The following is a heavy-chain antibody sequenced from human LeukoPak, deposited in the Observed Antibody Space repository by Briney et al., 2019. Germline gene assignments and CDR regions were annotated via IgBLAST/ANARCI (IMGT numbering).Heavy chain of an antibody. Sequence: ASVKVSCKASGYTFTSYYMHWVRQAPGQGLEWMGIINPSSGSTSYTQKFQGRVTMTRYTYTSTVYMDLSSLRSEDTAVYYLARASSDFGELFPWGQGTLVTVSS. J-gene: IGHJ5*02. CDR2: INPSSGST. D-gene: IGHD3-10*01. CDR1: GYTFTSYY. CDR3: ARASSDFGELFP. V-gene: IGHV1-46*01.